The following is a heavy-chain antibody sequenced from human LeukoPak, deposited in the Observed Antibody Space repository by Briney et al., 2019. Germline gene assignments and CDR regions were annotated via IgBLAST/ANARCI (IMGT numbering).Heavy chain of an antibody. CDR1: GFTFDDYA. CDR3: AKEPREYCSSTSCPNWIDP. CDR2: ISASGGTT. J-gene: IGHJ5*02. D-gene: IGHD2-2*01. V-gene: IGHV3-23*01. Sequence: GRSLRLSCAASGFTFDDYAMSWVRQAPGKGLEWVSAISASGGTTYYADSVKGRFTISRDNSKNTLYLQMSSLRAEDTAVYYCAKEPREYCSSTSCPNWIDPWGQGTLVTVSS.